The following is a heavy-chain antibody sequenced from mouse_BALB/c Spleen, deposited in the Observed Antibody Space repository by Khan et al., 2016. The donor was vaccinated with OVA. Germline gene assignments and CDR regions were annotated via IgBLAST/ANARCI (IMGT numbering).Heavy chain of an antibody. D-gene: IGHD2-3*01. V-gene: IGHV1S135*01. CDR1: GYAFTTYN. CDR3: ALSSHGYSPLAD. J-gene: IGHJ3*01. Sequence: VQLQPPGPELVRPGASVTVSCKASGYAFTTYNMYWVKQSHGKSLEWIGYIDPYNGVNNYNQNFKDKATLTVDKSSSEAYMQHDSLTSEDSAVYFCALSSHGYSPLADWGHGTLVTFSA. CDR2: IDPYNGVN.